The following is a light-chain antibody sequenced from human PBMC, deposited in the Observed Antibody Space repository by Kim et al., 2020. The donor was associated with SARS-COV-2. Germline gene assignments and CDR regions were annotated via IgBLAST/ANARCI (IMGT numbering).Light chain of an antibody. CDR3: QQYNSYPYT. J-gene: IGKJ2*01. CDR1: QTISSW. CDR2: KAS. V-gene: IGKV1-5*03. Sequence: ASVGDRFTITCRASQTISSWLAWYQQKPGKAPKLLIYKASSLESGVPSRFSGSGSGTEFTLTISSLQPDDFATYYCQQYNSYPYTFGQGTKLEI.